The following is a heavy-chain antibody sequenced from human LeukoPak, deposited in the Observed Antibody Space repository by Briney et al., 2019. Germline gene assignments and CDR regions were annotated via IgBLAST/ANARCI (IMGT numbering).Heavy chain of an antibody. CDR1: GFTFSSYA. CDR3: ARLGQVWVIGENWFDP. D-gene: IGHD3-16*01. CDR2: ISGSGGST. V-gene: IGHV3-23*01. J-gene: IGHJ5*02. Sequence: GGSLRLSCAASGFTFSSYAMSWVRQAPGKGLEWVSAISGSGGSTYYADSVKGRFTISRDNSKNTLYLQMNSLRAEDTAVYYCARLGQVWVIGENWFDPWGQGTLVTVSS.